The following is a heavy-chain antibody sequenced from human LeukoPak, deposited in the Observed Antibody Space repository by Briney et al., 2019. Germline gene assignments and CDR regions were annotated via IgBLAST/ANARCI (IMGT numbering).Heavy chain of an antibody. D-gene: IGHD2-8*01. CDR3: AKDRSCTNGVCHGDFDY. CDR1: GFTFSSHD. V-gene: IGHV3-23*01. CDR2: ISGSGDST. J-gene: IGHJ4*02. Sequence: PGGSLRLSCAASGFTFSSHDMSWVRQAPGKGLEWVSGISGSGDSTYYADSVKGRFTISRDNSKNTLYLQMNSLRAEDTGVYYCAKDRSCTNGVCHGDFDYWGQGTLVTVSS.